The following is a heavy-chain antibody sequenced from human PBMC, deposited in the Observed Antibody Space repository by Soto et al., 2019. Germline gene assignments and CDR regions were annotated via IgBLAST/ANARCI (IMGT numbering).Heavy chain of an antibody. D-gene: IGHD2-21*02. CDR3: VCFECGRTAVVTAMEANGY. CDR2: INSDETIT. V-gene: IGHV3-74*01. Sequence: VQLVASGGGLVQPGGSLRLSCAASGFTFSNYWMHWVRQSPGKGLVWVSRINSDETITSYADSVKGRFTISRDNAKNTLYRQMSSLRVEDTALYYCVCFECGRTAVVTAMEANGYWGQGTLVTVSS. J-gene: IGHJ4*02. CDR1: GFTFSNYW.